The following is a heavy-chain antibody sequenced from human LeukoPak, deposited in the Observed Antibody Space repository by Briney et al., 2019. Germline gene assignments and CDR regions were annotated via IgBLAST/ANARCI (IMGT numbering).Heavy chain of an antibody. CDR1: GGSFSGYY. D-gene: IGHD2-15*01. V-gene: IGHV4-30-4*08. CDR3: AGGADPRFFVVVVAATPYAFDI. J-gene: IGHJ3*02. Sequence: SETLSLTCAVSGGSFSGYYWSWIRQPPGKGLEWIGYIYYSGSTYYNPSLKSRVTISVDTSKNQFSLKLSSVTAADTAVYYCAGGADPRFFVVVVAATPYAFDIWGQGTMVTVSS. CDR2: IYYSGST.